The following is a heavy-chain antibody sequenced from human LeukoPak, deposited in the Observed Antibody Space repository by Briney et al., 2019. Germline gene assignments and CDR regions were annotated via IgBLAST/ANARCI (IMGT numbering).Heavy chain of an antibody. V-gene: IGHV4-31*03. J-gene: IGHJ4*02. D-gene: IGHD3-10*01. CDR2: IYYSGST. CDR1: GGSISSGGYY. CDR3: ARDLRAYYYGSGLNDY. Sequence: PSQTLSLTCTVSGGSISSGGYYWSWIRQHPGKGLEWIGYIYYSGSTYYNPSLKSRVTISVDTSNNQFSLKLSSVTAADTAVYYCARDLRAYYYGSGLNDYWGQGTLVTVSS.